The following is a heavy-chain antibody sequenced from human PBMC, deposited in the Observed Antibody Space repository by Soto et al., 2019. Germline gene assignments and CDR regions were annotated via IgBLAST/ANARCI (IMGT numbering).Heavy chain of an antibody. CDR1: GGSVNSGNYY. D-gene: IGHD6-19*01. V-gene: IGHV4-31*03. CDR3: ARDVSLKVQAPMRWPVP. CDR2: IFNSGNA. J-gene: IGHJ5*02. Sequence: SETLSLTCSVSGGSVNSGNYYWTWIRQRPGKDLEWIGHIFNSGNAYYNPSLKRRASISADTSKNQFSLRLTSVTAADAAVYLCARDVSLKVQAPMRWPVPGGEGIVVTV.